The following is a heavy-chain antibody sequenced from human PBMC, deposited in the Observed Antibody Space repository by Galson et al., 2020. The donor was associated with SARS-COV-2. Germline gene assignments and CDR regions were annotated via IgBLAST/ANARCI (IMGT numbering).Heavy chain of an antibody. D-gene: IGHD6-13*01. J-gene: IGHJ6*02. CDR3: AGEEGSSSWDTGSMDV. CDR2: IWYDGSNK. Sequence: GGSLRLSFAASGFTFSSYGMHWVRQAPGKGLEWVAVIWYDGSNKYYAYSVKGRFTISRDNSKNTLYLQMNSLRAEDTAVYYCAGEEGSSSWDTGSMDVWGQGTTVTVSS. CDR1: GFTFSSYG. V-gene: IGHV3-33*01.